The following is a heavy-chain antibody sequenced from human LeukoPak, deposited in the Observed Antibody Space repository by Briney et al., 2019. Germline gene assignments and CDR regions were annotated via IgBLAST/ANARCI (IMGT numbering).Heavy chain of an antibody. CDR1: GYTFTGYY. J-gene: IGHJ4*02. V-gene: IGHV1-2*02. CDR2: INPNSGGT. Sequence: ASVKVSCKASGYTFTGYYMHWVRQAPRQGLEWMGWINPNSGGTNYAQKFQGRVTITRNTSISTAYMELSSLRSEDTAVYYCARRLSSGWYPSPFDYWGQGTLVTVSS. D-gene: IGHD6-19*01. CDR3: ARRLSSGWYPSPFDY.